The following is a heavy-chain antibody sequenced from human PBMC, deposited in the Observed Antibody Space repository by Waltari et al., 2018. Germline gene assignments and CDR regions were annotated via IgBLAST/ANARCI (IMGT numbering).Heavy chain of an antibody. V-gene: IGHV1-69*01. CDR1: GGTFSSYA. CDR3: ARDKKGVGTMIVIDWFDP. CDR2: IIPIFGTA. J-gene: IGHJ5*02. D-gene: IGHD3-22*01. Sequence: QVQLVQSGAEVKKPGSSVKVSCKASGGTFSSYAISWVRQAPGPGLEWMGGIIPIFGTANYAQKFQGRVTITADESTSTAYMELSSLRSEDTAVYYCARDKKGVGTMIVIDWFDPWGQGTLVTVSS.